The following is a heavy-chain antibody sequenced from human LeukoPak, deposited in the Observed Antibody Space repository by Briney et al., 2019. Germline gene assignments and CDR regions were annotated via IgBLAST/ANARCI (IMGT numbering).Heavy chain of an antibody. Sequence: GGSLRLSCAASGFTFSSYAMSWVRQAPGKGLEWVSAISGSGGSTYYADSVKGRFTISRDNSKNTLYLQMNSLRAEDTAVYYCAKDPSHCSRTSRYTDDYWGQGTLVTVSS. D-gene: IGHD2-2*02. CDR1: GFTFSSYA. CDR3: AKDPSHCSRTSRYTDDY. V-gene: IGHV3-23*01. CDR2: ISGSGGST. J-gene: IGHJ4*02.